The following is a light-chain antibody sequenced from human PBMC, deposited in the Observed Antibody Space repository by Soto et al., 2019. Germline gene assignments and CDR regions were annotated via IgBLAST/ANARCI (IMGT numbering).Light chain of an antibody. V-gene: IGLV1-40*01. CDR1: RTNIGGYT. CDR3: QSYDSSLSGVV. J-gene: IGLJ2*01. Sequence: QSVLTQPPSVSGTPGQRVTISCSGGRTNIGGYTVNWYQQLPGTAPKLLIYGNSNRPSGVPDRFSGSKSGTSASLAITGLQAEDEADYYCQSYDSSLSGVVFGGGTKLTVL. CDR2: GNS.